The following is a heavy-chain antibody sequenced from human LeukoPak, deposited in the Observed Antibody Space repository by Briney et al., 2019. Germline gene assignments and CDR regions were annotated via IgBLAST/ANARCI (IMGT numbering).Heavy chain of an antibody. CDR2: INTNTGNP. J-gene: IGHJ6*03. CDR3: ARAYCSSTSCPDYYYYMDV. V-gene: IGHV7-4-1*02. CDR1: GYTFTGYY. Sequence: ASVKVSCKASGYTFTGYYMHWVRQAPGQGLEWMGWINTNTGNPTYAQGFTGRFVFSLDTSVSTAYLQISSLKAEDTAVYYCARAYCSSTSCPDYYYYMDVWGKGTTVTVSS. D-gene: IGHD2-2*01.